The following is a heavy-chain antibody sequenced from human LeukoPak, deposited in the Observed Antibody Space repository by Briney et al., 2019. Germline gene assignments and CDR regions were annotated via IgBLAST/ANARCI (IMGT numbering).Heavy chain of an antibody. D-gene: IGHD3-3*01. J-gene: IGHJ4*02. CDR2: ISSSSSYI. CDR1: GFTFSSYS. CDR3: ARGGDFWSGYYFDY. Sequence: GGSLRLSCAASGFTFSSYSMNWVRQAPGKGLEWVSSISSSSSYIYYADSVKGRFTISRDNAKNSLYLQMNSLRAKDTAVYYYARGGDFWSGYYFDYWGQGTLVTVSS. V-gene: IGHV3-21*01.